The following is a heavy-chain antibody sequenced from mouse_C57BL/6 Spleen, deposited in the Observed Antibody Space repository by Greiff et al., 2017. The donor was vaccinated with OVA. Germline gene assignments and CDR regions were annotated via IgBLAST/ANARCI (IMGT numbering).Heavy chain of an antibody. CDR1: GYSITSGYY. J-gene: IGHJ2*01. CDR3: ASIYDGYSIDY. V-gene: IGHV3-6*01. CDR2: ISYDGSN. D-gene: IGHD2-3*01. Sequence: EVQLVESGPGLVKPSQSLSLTCSVTGYSITSGYYWNWIRQFPGNKLEWMGYISYDGSNNYNPSLKNRISITRDTSKNQFFLKLNSVTTEDTATYYCASIYDGYSIDYWGQGTTLTVSS.